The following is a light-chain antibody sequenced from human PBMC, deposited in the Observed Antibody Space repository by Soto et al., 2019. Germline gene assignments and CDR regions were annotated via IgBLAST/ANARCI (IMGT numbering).Light chain of an antibody. Sequence: QSALTQPRSVSGSPGQSVTISCTGTSSDVGGYNYVSWYQQHPGKAPKLMIYEANKRPSGVSDRFSGSKSGNTASLTISPLQAEDEADYSCCSFAGGATVVFGGGTKLTVL. CDR3: CSFAGGATVV. V-gene: IGLV2-11*01. CDR1: SSDVGGYNY. CDR2: EAN. J-gene: IGLJ2*01.